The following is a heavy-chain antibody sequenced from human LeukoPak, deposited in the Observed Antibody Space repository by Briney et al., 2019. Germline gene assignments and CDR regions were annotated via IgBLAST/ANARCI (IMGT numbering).Heavy chain of an antibody. CDR1: GYTFTSYG. CDR3: ARDHYYGSGSYYNLFGY. V-gene: IGHV1-18*01. Sequence: ASVKVSCKASGYTFTSYGISWVRQAPGQGLEWMGWISAYNGNTNYAQKLQGRVTMTTDTSTSTAYMELRSLRSDDTAVYYCARDHYYGSGSYYNLFGYWGQGTLVTVSS. D-gene: IGHD3-10*01. J-gene: IGHJ4*02. CDR2: ISAYNGNT.